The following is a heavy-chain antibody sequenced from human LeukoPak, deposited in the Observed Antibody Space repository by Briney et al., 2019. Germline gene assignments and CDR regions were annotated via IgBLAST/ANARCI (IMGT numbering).Heavy chain of an antibody. D-gene: IGHD1-26*01. CDR3: ARDMSGRTAYFQH. CDR2: LNPNSGGT. CDR1: GYTFTGYY. Sequence: ASVKVSCKASGYTFTGYYMHWVRQAPGQGLEWIGRLNPNSGGTNYAQKFQGRLTMTSDTSISTAYMELSRLRSDDTAVYYCARDMSGRTAYFQHWGQGTLVTVSS. V-gene: IGHV1-2*06. J-gene: IGHJ1*01.